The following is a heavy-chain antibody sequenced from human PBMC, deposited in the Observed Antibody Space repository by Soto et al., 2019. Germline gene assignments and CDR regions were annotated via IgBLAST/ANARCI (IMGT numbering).Heavy chain of an antibody. J-gene: IGHJ4*02. V-gene: IGHV1-69*13. D-gene: IGHD6-6*01. CDR1: GGTFSSYA. Sequence: ASVKVSCKASGGTFSSYAISWVRQAPGQGLEWMGGIIPIFGTANYAQKFQGRVTITADESTSTAYMELSSLRSEDTAVYYCARYSSSARLFDYWGQGTLVTVSS. CDR3: ARYSSSARLFDY. CDR2: IIPIFGTA.